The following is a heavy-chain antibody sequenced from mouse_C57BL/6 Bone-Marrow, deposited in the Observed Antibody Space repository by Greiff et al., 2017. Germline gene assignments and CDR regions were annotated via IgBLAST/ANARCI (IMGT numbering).Heavy chain of an antibody. CDR2: IDPETGGT. Sequence: QVQLQQSGAELVRPGASVTLSCKASGYTFTDYEMHWVKQTPVHGLEWIGAIDPETGGTAYNQKFKGKAILTADKSSSTAYMELRSLTSEDSAVYYWTREGFYYDYDGGGPAWFAYWGQGTLVTVSA. D-gene: IGHD2-4*01. V-gene: IGHV1-15*01. CDR1: GYTFTDYE. CDR3: TREGFYYDYDGGGPAWFAY. J-gene: IGHJ3*01.